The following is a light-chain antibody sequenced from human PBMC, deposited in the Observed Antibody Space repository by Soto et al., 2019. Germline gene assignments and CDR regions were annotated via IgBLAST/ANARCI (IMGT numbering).Light chain of an antibody. Sequence: QSVLTQPRSVSGSPGQSVTISCTGTSSDVGGYNFVSWYQQHPGKAPKFMIYDVTKRPSGVPDRFSGSKSGNTASLTISGLQAEDEADYYCSSYVGSYTSYVFGTGTKVTVL. CDR2: DVT. V-gene: IGLV2-11*01. J-gene: IGLJ1*01. CDR1: SSDVGGYNF. CDR3: SSYVGSYTSYV.